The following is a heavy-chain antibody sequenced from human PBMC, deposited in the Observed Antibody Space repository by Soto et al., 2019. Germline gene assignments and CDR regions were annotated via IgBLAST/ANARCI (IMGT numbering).Heavy chain of an antibody. CDR1: GFTFSSYW. D-gene: IGHD6-6*01. CDR3: ARAKEYSSSLGAFDI. CDR2: INSDGSST. Sequence: GGSLRLSCAASGFTFSSYWMHWVRQAPGKGLVWVSRINSDGSSTSYADSVKGRFTISRDNAKNTLYLQMNSLRAEDTAVYYCARAKEYSSSLGAFDIWGKGTMVTVSS. V-gene: IGHV3-74*01. J-gene: IGHJ3*02.